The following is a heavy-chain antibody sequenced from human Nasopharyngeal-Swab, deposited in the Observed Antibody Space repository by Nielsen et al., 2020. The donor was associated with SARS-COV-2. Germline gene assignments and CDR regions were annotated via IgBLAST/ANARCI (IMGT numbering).Heavy chain of an antibody. D-gene: IGHD6-13*01. J-gene: IGHJ6*03. CDR3: ARGGIASADQSQYSYYYYMDV. Sequence: SETLSLTCTVSGGSISSFFWSWIRQPPGKGLEWIAYIYYSGTTNYNPSLRSRVSISVDTSKTQFSLNVSSVTAADTAVYYCARGGIASADQSQYSYYYYMDVWGKGTTVTVSS. CDR2: IYYSGTT. V-gene: IGHV4-59*01. CDR1: GGSISSFF.